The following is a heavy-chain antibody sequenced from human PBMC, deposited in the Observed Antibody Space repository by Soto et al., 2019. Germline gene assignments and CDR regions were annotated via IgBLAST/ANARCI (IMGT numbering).Heavy chain of an antibody. Sequence: QVQLVQSGAEVKKPGSSVKVSCKASGGTFSSYTISWVRQAPGQGLDWRVGIIPLLGIANYAQKIQGRDTITAGKTTRTGYMELRSLRSEDTAVYYCASDRVAATFSPQNWYFDLWGRGTLVTVSS. CDR1: GGTFSSYT. J-gene: IGHJ2*01. CDR2: IIPLLGIA. D-gene: IGHD2-15*01. V-gene: IGHV1-69*02. CDR3: ASDRVAATFSPQNWYFDL.